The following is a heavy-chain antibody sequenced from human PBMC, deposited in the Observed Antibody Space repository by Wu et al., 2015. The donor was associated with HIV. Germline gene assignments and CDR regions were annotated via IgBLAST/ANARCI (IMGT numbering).Heavy chain of an antibody. D-gene: IGHD3-10*01. V-gene: IGHV1-2*02. CDR3: ARGXLWRIYGFSGSGLYPSY. Sequence: QVQLIQSGAEVKKPGASVKVSCQASGYTFTDYYIHWLRQAPGQGLEWMGWINPNSGGTNYAQKFHGRVTLTRDTSIGTAYMELSRLTSDDTAVYYCARGXLWRIYGFSGSGLYPSYWGQGTLVTVSS. CDR1: GYTFTDYY. CDR2: INPNSGGT. J-gene: IGHJ4*02.